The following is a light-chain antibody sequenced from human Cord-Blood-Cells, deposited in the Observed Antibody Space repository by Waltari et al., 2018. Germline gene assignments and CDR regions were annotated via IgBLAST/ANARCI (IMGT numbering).Light chain of an antibody. V-gene: IGLV2-14*01. J-gene: IGLJ3*02. Sequence: QSALTQSASVSGSPGQSITISCTGTSSDVGGYNYVSWYQQHPGKAPTLMIYEVKHRPSGVSNRFSGSKSGNTASLTISGLQAEDEADYYCSSYTSSSWVFGGGTKLTVL. CDR3: SSYTSSSWV. CDR1: SSDVGGYNY. CDR2: EVK.